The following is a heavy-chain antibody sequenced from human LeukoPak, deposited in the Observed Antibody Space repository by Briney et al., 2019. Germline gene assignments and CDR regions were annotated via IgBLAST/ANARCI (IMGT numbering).Heavy chain of an antibody. Sequence: GGSLRLSCAASGFTFSSYSMNWVRQAPGKGLEWVSSISSSSSYIYYADSVKGRFTISRDNSKNTLYLQMNSLRAEDTAVYYCAKGKGGQQLVRSTFDYWGQGTLVTVSS. J-gene: IGHJ4*02. CDR2: ISSSSSYI. V-gene: IGHV3-21*01. D-gene: IGHD6-13*01. CDR1: GFTFSSYS. CDR3: AKGKGGQQLVRSTFDY.